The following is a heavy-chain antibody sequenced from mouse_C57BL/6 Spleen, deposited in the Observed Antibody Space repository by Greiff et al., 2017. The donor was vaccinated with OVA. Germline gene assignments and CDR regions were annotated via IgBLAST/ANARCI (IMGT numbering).Heavy chain of an antibody. D-gene: IGHD1-1*01. J-gene: IGHJ2*01. CDR3: ARNYYGSSYKGYFDY. Sequence: EVKLVESGGGLVKPGGSLTLSCAASGFTFSDYGMHWVRQAPEKGLEWVAYISSGSSTIYYADTVKGRFTISRDNAKNTLFLQMTSLRSEDTAMYYCARNYYGSSYKGYFDYWGQGTTLTVSS. CDR1: GFTFSDYG. V-gene: IGHV5-17*01. CDR2: ISSGSSTI.